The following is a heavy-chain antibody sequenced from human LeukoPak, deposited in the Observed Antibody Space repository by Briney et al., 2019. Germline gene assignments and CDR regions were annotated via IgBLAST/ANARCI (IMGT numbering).Heavy chain of an antibody. V-gene: IGHV3-30*02. CDR2: IRYDGSNT. CDR3: AKNRRGSVATPDS. Sequence: PGGSLRLSCAASGFSFSDYDIHWVRLAPGKGLEWVTFIRYDGSNTYAESVKGRFTISRDNSKNTVYLQMNSLAIEATAIYYCAKNRRGSVATPDSWGQGTVVTVSS. CDR1: GFSFSDYD. D-gene: IGHD5-12*01. J-gene: IGHJ4*02.